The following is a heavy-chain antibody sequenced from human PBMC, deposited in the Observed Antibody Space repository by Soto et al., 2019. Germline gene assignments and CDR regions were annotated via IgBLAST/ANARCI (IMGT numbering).Heavy chain of an antibody. CDR2: IYYSGST. D-gene: IGHD3-22*01. CDR1: GGSISSYY. J-gene: IGHJ4*02. V-gene: IGHV4-59*01. CDR3: ARDYYDSSGYYPFDY. Sequence: PSETLSLTCTVSGGSISSYYWSWIRQPPGKGLEWIGYIYYSGSTNYNPSLKSRVTISVDTSKNQFSLKLGSVTAADTAVYYCARDYYDSSGYYPFDYWGQGTLVTVSS.